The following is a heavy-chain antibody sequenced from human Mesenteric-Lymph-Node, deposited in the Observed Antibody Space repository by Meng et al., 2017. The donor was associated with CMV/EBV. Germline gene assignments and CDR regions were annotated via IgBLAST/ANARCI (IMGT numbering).Heavy chain of an antibody. CDR1: GGTFSSYA. J-gene: IGHJ6*02. CDR2: IIPIFGTA. D-gene: IGHD2-2*01. V-gene: IGHV1-69*05. Sequence: SVKVSCKASGGTFSSYAISWVRQAPGQGLEWMGGIIPIFGTANYAQKFQDRVTITTDESTSTAYMELSSLRSEDTAMYYCARAYYSSSRDYYYYGLDVWGQGTMVTVSS. CDR3: ARAYYSSSRDYYYYGLDV.